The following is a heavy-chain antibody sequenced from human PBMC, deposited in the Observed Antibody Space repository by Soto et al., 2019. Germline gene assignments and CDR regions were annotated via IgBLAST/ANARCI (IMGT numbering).Heavy chain of an antibody. V-gene: IGHV4-31*11. CDR1: GGSISSGGYS. J-gene: IGHJ6*02. CDR3: ASGGYDHYYYYYGMDV. D-gene: IGHD5-12*01. CDR2: IYYSGST. Sequence: SETLSLTCAVSGGSISSGGYSWSWIRQPPGKGLEWIGNIYYSGSTYYNPSLKSRVTISVDTSKNQFSLKLSSVTAADTAVYYCASGGYDHYYYYYGMDVWGQGTTVTVSS.